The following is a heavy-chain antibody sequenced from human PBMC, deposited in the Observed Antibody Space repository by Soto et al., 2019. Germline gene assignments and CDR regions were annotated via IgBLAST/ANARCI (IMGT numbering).Heavy chain of an antibody. CDR3: ARGRNQLPYGY. J-gene: IGHJ4*02. V-gene: IGHV4-34*01. Sequence: PSETLSLTCAVYGGSFSGYYWSWIRQPPGKGLEWIGEINHSGSTNYNPSLKSRVTISVDTSKNQCSLKLSSVTAADTAVYYCARGRNQLPYGYWGQGTLVTVSS. CDR1: GGSFSGYY. CDR2: INHSGST. D-gene: IGHD2-2*01.